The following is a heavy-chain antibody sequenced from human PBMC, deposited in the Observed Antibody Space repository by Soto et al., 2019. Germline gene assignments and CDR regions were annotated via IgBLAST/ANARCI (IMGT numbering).Heavy chain of an antibody. CDR1: GYTFTSYY. V-gene: IGHV1-46*01. CDR2: INPSGGST. CDR3: AREFRSRVMASDYYYGMDV. D-gene: IGHD3-16*01. Sequence: RASVKVSCKASGYTFTSYYMHWVRQAPGQGLEWMGIINPSGGSTSYAQKFQGRVTMTRDTSTSTVYMELSSLRSEDTAVYYCAREFRSRVMASDYYYGMDVWGQGTTVTVSS. J-gene: IGHJ6*02.